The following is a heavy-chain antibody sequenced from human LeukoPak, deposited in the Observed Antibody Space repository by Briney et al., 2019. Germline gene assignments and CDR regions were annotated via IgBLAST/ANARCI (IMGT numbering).Heavy chain of an antibody. V-gene: IGHV4-38-2*02. CDR3: ARAAPTVWGY. D-gene: IGHD4-17*01. CDR2: IYHSGNT. J-gene: IGHJ4*02. Sequence: PSEALSLTCTVPGYSISSGYYWGLIRQPPGKGLEWIGNIYHSGNTYYNPSLKSRVTISVDTSKNQFSLKLSSVTAADTAVYYCARAAPTVWGYWGQGTLVTVSS. CDR1: GYSISSGYY.